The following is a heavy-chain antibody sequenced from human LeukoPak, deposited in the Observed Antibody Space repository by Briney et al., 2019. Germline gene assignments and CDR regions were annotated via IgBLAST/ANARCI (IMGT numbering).Heavy chain of an antibody. CDR3: ASSIPGYSSGWYFDS. D-gene: IGHD6-19*01. J-gene: IGHJ4*02. V-gene: IGHV4-39*07. CDR2: IYYSGST. CDR1: GGSISSSSYY. Sequence: SETLSLTCTVSGGSISSSSYYWGWIRQPPGKGREWIGSIYYSGSTYYNPSLKSRVTISVDTSKNQFSLKLSSVTAADTAVYYCASSIPGYSSGWYFDSWGQGTLATVSP.